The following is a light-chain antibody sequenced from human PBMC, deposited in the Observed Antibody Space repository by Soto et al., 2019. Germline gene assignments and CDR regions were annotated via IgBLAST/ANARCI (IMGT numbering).Light chain of an antibody. CDR3: QHHNSYSQT. Sequence: DIQMTQSPPTLSASVGDRVTITCRASQSIRHYLAWYQQMPGKAPKFLIYGASTLQSGVPLRFSGSGSGTEFTLTISSLQPDDFGTYFCQHHNSYSQTFGQGTKVDIK. V-gene: IGKV1-5*01. J-gene: IGKJ1*01. CDR1: QSIRHY. CDR2: GAS.